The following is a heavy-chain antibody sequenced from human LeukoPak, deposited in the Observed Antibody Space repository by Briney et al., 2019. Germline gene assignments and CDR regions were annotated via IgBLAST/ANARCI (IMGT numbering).Heavy chain of an antibody. J-gene: IGHJ4*02. D-gene: IGHD3-22*01. CDR3: ARDLPWWLLL. CDR1: GFTFSSYS. Sequence: AGYLRLSCAASGFTFSSYSMNWVRQAPGKGLEWVSSISSSSSYIYYADSVKGRFTISRDNAKNSLYLQMNSLRAEDTAVYYCARDLPWWLLLWGQGTLVTVSS. CDR2: ISSSSSYI. V-gene: IGHV3-21*03.